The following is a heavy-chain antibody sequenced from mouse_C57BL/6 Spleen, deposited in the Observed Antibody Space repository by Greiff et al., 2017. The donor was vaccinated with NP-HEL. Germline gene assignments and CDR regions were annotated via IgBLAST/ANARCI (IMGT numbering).Heavy chain of an antibody. CDR3: ARRSYYYGSSYAMDY. D-gene: IGHD1-1*01. CDR1: GYSFTGYY. CDR2: INPSTGGT. J-gene: IGHJ4*01. Sequence: EVKLQESGPELVKPGASVKISCKASGYSFTGYYMNWVKQSPEKSLEWIGEINPSTGGTTYNQKFKAKATLTVDKSSSTAYMQLKSLTSEDSAVYYCARRSYYYGSSYAMDYWGQGTSVTVSS. V-gene: IGHV1-42*01.